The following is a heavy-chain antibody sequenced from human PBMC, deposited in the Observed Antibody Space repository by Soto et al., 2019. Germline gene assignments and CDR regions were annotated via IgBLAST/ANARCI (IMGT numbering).Heavy chain of an antibody. CDR3: ARVDYGDDQGDYFDY. D-gene: IGHD4-17*01. J-gene: IGHJ4*02. Sequence: GGSLRLSCAASGFTFSSYSMNWVRQAPGKGLEWVSYISSSSSTIYYADSVKGRFTISRDNAKNSLYLQMNSLRDEDTAVYYCARVDYGDDQGDYFDYWGQGTLVTVSS. V-gene: IGHV3-48*02. CDR2: ISSSSSTI. CDR1: GFTFSSYS.